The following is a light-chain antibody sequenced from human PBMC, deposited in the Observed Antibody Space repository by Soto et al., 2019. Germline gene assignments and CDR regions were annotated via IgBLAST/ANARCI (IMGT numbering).Light chain of an antibody. J-gene: IGLJ2*01. Sequence: QSVLTQPASVSGSPGQSISISCTGTSSDVGSYNLVSWYQQHPGKAPKLMIYEVDKRPSGVSNRFSGSKSGNTASLTISGLQAEDEADYYCCSYANSITFVIFGGGTQLTVL. CDR3: CSYANSITFVI. V-gene: IGLV2-23*02. CDR1: SSDVGSYNL. CDR2: EVD.